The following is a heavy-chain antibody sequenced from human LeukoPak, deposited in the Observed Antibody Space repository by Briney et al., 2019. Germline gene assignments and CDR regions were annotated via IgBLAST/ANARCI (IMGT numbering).Heavy chain of an antibody. Sequence: GGSLRLSCAASAFTFSSYAMSWFRQAPGKGLEWVSAISGSGGSTYYADSVKGRFTISRDNSKNTLYLQMNSLRAEDTAVYYCAKDESGSYYSYFDYWGQGTLVTVSS. CDR2: ISGSGGST. J-gene: IGHJ4*02. V-gene: IGHV3-23*01. CDR3: AKDESGSYYSYFDY. D-gene: IGHD1-26*01. CDR1: AFTFSSYA.